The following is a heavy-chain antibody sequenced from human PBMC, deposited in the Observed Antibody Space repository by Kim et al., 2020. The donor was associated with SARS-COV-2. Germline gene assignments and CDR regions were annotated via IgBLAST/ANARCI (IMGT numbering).Heavy chain of an antibody. CDR3: ARDRGYGDDTFDY. J-gene: IGHJ4*02. Sequence: NYAKNLQGRVTRTTDTSTSTAFLEWRSLRSDDTAVYFCARDRGYGDDTFDYWGQGTLVTVSS. V-gene: IGHV1-18*01. D-gene: IGHD4-17*01.